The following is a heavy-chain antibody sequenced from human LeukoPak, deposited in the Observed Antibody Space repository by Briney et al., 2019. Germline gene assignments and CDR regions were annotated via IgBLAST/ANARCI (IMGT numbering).Heavy chain of an antibody. V-gene: IGHV3-23*01. J-gene: IGHJ4*02. CDR3: AKHVSGSLIYFDY. CDR1: GFTFRNCA. D-gene: IGHD3-10*01. CDR2: ISGTGYNT. Sequence: GGSLRLSCAASGFTFRNCAMSWVRQAPGKGLEWVSGISGTGYNTYYADSVKGRFTISRDSSKNTLYLQMNSLGAEDTAVYYCAKHVSGSLIYFDYWGQRTLVTVSS.